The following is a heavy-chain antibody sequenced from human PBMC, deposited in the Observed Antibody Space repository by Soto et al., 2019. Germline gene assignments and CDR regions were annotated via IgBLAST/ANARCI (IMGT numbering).Heavy chain of an antibody. D-gene: IGHD2-21*02. V-gene: IGHV1-18*01. CDR1: GYTFTSYG. Sequence: ASVKVSCKASGYTFTSYGISWVRQAPGQGLEWMGWISAYNGNTNYAQKLQGRVTMTTDTSTSTAYMELRSLRSDDTAVYYCARTYCGGDCYSSGMDVWGQGTTVTVSS. J-gene: IGHJ6*02. CDR2: ISAYNGNT. CDR3: ARTYCGGDCYSSGMDV.